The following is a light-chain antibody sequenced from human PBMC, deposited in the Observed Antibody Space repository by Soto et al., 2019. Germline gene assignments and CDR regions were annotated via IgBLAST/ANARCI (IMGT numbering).Light chain of an antibody. CDR2: SNY. Sequence: QSVLTQPPSASGTPGQRVTISCSGSSSNIESNTVTWYQQLPGTAPKLVIYSNYDRPSGVPDRFSGSTSGTSASLVIRGLKSEDEADYYCAAWDDIMNGYVFGGGTKVTVL. CDR3: AAWDDIMNGYV. J-gene: IGLJ1*01. V-gene: IGLV1-44*01. CDR1: SSNIESNT.